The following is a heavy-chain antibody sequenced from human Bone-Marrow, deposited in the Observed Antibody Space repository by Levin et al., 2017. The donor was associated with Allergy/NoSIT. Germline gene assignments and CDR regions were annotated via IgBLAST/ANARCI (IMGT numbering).Heavy chain of an antibody. CDR1: GGTFSSYA. Sequence: GASVKVSCKASGGTFSSYAISWVRQAPGQGLEWMGGIIPIFGTANYAQKFQGRVTITADESTSTAYMELSSLRSEDTAVYYCASVEMATSGRGYWGQGTLVTVSS. D-gene: IGHD5-24*01. J-gene: IGHJ4*02. CDR3: ASVEMATSGRGY. CDR2: IIPIFGTA. V-gene: IGHV1-69*13.